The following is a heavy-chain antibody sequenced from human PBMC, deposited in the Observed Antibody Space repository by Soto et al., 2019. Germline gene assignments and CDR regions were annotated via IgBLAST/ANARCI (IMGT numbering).Heavy chain of an antibody. CDR2: IWYDGSNK. Sequence: PGGSLRLSCAASGFTFSSYGMHWVRQAPGKGLEWVAVIWYDGSNKYYADSVKGRFTISRDNSKNTLYLQMNSLRAEDTAVYYCARDLPWSDSSGLTPYNWGQGTLVTVSS. CDR3: ARDLPWSDSSGLTPYN. CDR1: GFTFSSYG. V-gene: IGHV3-33*01. J-gene: IGHJ4*02. D-gene: IGHD3-22*01.